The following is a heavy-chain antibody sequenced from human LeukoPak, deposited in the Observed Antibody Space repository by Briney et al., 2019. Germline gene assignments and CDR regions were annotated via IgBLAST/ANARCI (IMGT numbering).Heavy chain of an antibody. Sequence: GASVKVACKASGYTFINYDINWVRQAPGQGLEWMGWINPNSGGTNYAQKFQGRVTMTRDTSISTAYMELSRLRSDDTAVYYCARDAFLYDILTRDTYYFDYWGQGTLVTVSS. D-gene: IGHD3-9*01. CDR1: GYTFINYD. J-gene: IGHJ4*02. CDR2: INPNSGGT. CDR3: ARDAFLYDILTRDTYYFDY. V-gene: IGHV1-2*02.